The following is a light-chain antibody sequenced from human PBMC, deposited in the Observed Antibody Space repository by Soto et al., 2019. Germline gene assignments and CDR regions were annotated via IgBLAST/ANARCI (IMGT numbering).Light chain of an antibody. CDR3: SSYTNTGTLVV. CDR1: GSDIGTYNF. V-gene: IGLV2-14*01. CDR2: EVA. Sequence: QSVLTQPASVSGSPGQSITISCSGSGSDIGTYNFVSWYQHHPGRAPKLIISEVANRPSGVSDRFSGSKSGSLASLTISGRQADDEAVYYCSSYTNTGTLVVFGVGTKLTVL. J-gene: IGLJ3*02.